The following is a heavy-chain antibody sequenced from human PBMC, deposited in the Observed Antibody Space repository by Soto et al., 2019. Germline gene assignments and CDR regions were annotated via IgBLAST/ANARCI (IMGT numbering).Heavy chain of an antibody. CDR1: GFTFSSYW. V-gene: IGHV3-7*01. D-gene: IGHD5-12*01. CDR2: IKQDGSEK. Sequence: EVQLVESGGGLVQPGGSLRLSCAASGFTFSSYWMSWVRQAPGKGLEWVANIKQDGSEKYYVDSVKGRFTISRDNAKNSLYLQMNSLRAEDTAVYYCARDQVVATIALDYWGQGTLVTVSS. J-gene: IGHJ4*02. CDR3: ARDQVVATIALDY.